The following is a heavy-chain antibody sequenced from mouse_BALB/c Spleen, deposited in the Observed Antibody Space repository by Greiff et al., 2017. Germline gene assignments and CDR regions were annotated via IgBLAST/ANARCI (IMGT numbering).Heavy chain of an antibody. J-gene: IGHJ4*01. CDR3: ARKRRGHMDY. D-gene: IGHD2-12*01. CDR1: GFNITDTY. CDR2: IDPANGNT. V-gene: IGHV14-3*02. Sequence: EVQLQQSGAELVKPGASVKLSCTASGFNITDTYMHWVKQRPEQGLEWIGRIDPANGNTKYDPKFQGKANITADTSSNTAYLQLSSLTSEDTAVYYCARKRRGHMDYWGQGTSVTVSS.